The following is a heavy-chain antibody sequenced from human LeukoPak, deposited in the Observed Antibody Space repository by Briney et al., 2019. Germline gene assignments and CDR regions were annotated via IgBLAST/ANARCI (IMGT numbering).Heavy chain of an antibody. CDR2: ISSSSATI. CDR3: ARGRDLFDS. V-gene: IGHV3-48*04. CDR1: GFTFNTYS. Sequence: AGSLRLSCVASGFTFNTYSMNWFRQAPGKGLEWISYISSSSATIYYADSVKGRFTISRDNAKNSLYLQMNSLRAEDTAVYYCARGRDLFDSWGQGTLVIISS. J-gene: IGHJ4*02.